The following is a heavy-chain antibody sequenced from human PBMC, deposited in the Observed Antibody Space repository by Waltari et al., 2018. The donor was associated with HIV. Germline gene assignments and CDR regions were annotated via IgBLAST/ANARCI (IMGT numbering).Heavy chain of an antibody. CDR1: GCSISSYY. J-gene: IGHJ3*02. CDR2: IYYSGST. V-gene: IGHV4-59*01. D-gene: IGHD3-16*02. CDR3: ARVTTRTDDYVWGSYRYTGAFDI. Sequence: QVQLQESGPGLVKPSEPLSLTCTVSGCSISSYYWSWIRQPPGQRLGWIGYIYYSGSTNYNPSLKSRVTISVDTSKNQFSLKLSSVTAADTAVYYCARVTTRTDDYVWGSYRYTGAFDIWGQGTMVTVSS.